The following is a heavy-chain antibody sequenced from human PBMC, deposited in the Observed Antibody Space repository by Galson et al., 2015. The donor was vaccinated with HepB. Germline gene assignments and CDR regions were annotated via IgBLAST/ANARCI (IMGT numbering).Heavy chain of an antibody. CDR3: AWGIEVGTTITAYFDS. V-gene: IGHV4-61*02. CDR1: VGSINSGKIY. Sequence: TLSLTCTVSVGSINSGKIYWTWIRQPAGKGLEWIGRIHTSGSTDYNPSLKSRVTMSLDTSKNQVALKFSSVTAADTAVYYCAWGIEVGTTITAYFDSWGQGPLVTVSS. D-gene: IGHD5-24*01. CDR2: IHTSGST. J-gene: IGHJ4*02.